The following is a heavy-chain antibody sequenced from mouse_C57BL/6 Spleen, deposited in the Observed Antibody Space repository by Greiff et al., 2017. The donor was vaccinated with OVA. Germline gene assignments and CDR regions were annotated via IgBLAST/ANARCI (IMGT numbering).Heavy chain of an antibody. D-gene: IGHD1-1*01. CDR3: TRDGGSSSLAY. CDR2: ISSGGDYI. Sequence: EVHLVESGEGLVKPGGSLKLSCAASGFTFSSYAMSWVRQTPEKRLEWVAYISSGGDYIYYADTVKGRFTISRDNARNTLYLQMSSLKSEDTAMYYWTRDGGSSSLAYWGQGTLVTVSA. V-gene: IGHV5-9-1*02. CDR1: GFTFSSYA. J-gene: IGHJ3*01.